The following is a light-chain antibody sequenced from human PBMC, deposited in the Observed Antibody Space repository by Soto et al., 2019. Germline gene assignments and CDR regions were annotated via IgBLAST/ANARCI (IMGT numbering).Light chain of an antibody. V-gene: IGKV1-5*03. CDR2: KAS. CDR1: KTIRNW. Sequence: IQMTKSPSTLFASVGDRVSITFRASKTIRNWLDWYQRKXGKAPKXXIYKASPLESAVPSRFSSSGSGTECTLTISGLQPEDVATDYCLQYNSYSQTFGQGTKVDI. J-gene: IGKJ1*01. CDR3: LQYNSYSQT.